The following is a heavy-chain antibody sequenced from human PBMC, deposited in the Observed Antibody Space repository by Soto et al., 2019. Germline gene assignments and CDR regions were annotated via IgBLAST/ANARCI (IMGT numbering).Heavy chain of an antibody. J-gene: IGHJ4*02. CDR3: ARGPYVAAAGTRFRGRYFDY. D-gene: IGHD6-13*01. CDR1: GGSFSGYY. CDR2: INHSGST. V-gene: IGHV4-34*01. Sequence: QVQLQQWGAGLLKPSETLSLTRAVYGGSFSGYYWSWIRQPPGKGLEWIGEINHSGSTNYNPSLKSRVTISVDTSKNQFSLKLSSVTAADTAVYYCARGPYVAAAGTRFRGRYFDYWGQGTLVTVSS.